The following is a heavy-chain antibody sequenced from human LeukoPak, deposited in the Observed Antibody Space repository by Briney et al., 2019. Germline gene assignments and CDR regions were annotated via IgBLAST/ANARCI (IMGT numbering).Heavy chain of an antibody. CDR1: GGSISSGDYY. D-gene: IGHD3-22*01. V-gene: IGHV4-30-4*01. CDR3: ARPYYYDSRIDP. CDR2: MYYSGNT. Sequence: SQTLSLTCTVSGGSISSGDYYWSWIRQPPGKGLEWIAYMYYSGNTYYNPSLKSRVTMSADTSKNQLSLKLSSVTAADTAVYYCARPYYYDSRIDPWGQGILVTVSS. J-gene: IGHJ5*02.